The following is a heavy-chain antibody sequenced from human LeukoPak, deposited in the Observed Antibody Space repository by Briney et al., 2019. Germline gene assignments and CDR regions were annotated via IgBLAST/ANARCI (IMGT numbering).Heavy chain of an antibody. D-gene: IGHD2-8*01. CDR3: ARANGQLSFIYYYYYMDV. CDR1: GYTFTSYG. CDR2: ISAYNGNT. V-gene: IGHV1-18*01. Sequence: ASVKVSCKASGYTFTSYGISWVRQAPGQGLEWMGWISAYNGNTNYAQKLQGRVTMTTDTSTSTAYMELRSLRSDDTAVYYCARANGQLSFIYYYYYMDVWGKGTTVTISS. J-gene: IGHJ6*03.